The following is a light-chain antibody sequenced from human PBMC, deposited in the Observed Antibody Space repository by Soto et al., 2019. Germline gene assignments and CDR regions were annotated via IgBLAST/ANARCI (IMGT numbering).Light chain of an antibody. V-gene: IGLV2-14*01. CDR3: QSLDKILDVYV. Sequence: QSVLTQPASVSGSPGQSITISCTGTSSDVGGYNYVSWYQQHPGKAPKLMIYDVSNRPSGVSNRFSGSKSGTTASLTISGLQAEDEADYYCQSLDKILDVYVFGTGTKVTVL. J-gene: IGLJ1*01. CDR2: DVS. CDR1: SSDVGGYNY.